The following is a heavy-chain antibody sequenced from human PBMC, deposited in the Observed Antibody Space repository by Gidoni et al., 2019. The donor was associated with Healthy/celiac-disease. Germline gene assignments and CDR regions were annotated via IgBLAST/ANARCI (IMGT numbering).Heavy chain of an antibody. CDR1: GYSFTSYW. CDR2: IYPGDSDT. Sequence: EVQLVPSGAEVKKPGESLKISCKGSGYSFTSYWIGWVRQMPGKGLEWMGIIYPGDSDTRYSPSFQGQVTISADKSISTAYLQWSSLKASDTAMYYCARHNTVYGSGAPFFWVNTGTFNNWFDPWGQGTLVTVSS. CDR3: ARHNTVYGSGAPFFWVNTGTFNNWFDP. V-gene: IGHV5-51*01. D-gene: IGHD3-10*01. J-gene: IGHJ5*02.